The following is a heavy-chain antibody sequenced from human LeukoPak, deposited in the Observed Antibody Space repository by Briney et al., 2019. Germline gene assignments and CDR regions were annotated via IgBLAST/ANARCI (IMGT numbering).Heavy chain of an antibody. J-gene: IGHJ4*02. D-gene: IGHD2-15*01. Sequence: GGPLRLSCAASGFTFSRYAMSWVRQAPGKGLEGVSAISGSGGSTYYADSVKGRFTISRDNSKNTLYLQMNSLRAEDTAVYYCAKASYCSGGSCYSHFDYWGQGTLVTVSS. CDR1: GFTFSRYA. V-gene: IGHV3-23*01. CDR2: ISGSGGST. CDR3: AKASYCSGGSCYSHFDY.